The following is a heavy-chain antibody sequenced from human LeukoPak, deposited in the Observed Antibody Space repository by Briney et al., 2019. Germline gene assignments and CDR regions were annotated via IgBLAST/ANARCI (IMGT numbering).Heavy chain of an antibody. CDR2: IYPGDSDT. CDR1: GYSFTSYW. CDR3: ARQQLTTVTPDAFDI. Sequence: GESLKISCKGSGYSFTSYWIGWVRQMPGKGLEWMGIIYPGDSDTRYSPSFQGLVTISADKSISTAYLQWSSLKASDTAMYYCARQQLTTVTPDAFDIWGQGTMVTVSS. D-gene: IGHD4-17*01. J-gene: IGHJ3*02. V-gene: IGHV5-51*01.